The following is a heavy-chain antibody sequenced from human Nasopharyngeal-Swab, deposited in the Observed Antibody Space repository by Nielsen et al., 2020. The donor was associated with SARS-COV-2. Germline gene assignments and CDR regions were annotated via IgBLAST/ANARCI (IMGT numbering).Heavy chain of an antibody. J-gene: IGHJ6*02. CDR3: SRDWIAYGGNPAYFYLGIDG. Sequence: GESLKISCAASGFTLSNNNMNWVRQAPGRGLEWVSYISSSSSTIYYVDSVKGRFTISRDIAKNSLSLQMNSLRAEATAVYYCSRDWIAYGGNPAYFYLGIDGLGPRTNVTVSS. V-gene: IGHV3-48*01. CDR1: GFTLSNNN. CDR2: ISSSSSTI. D-gene: IGHD4-23*01.